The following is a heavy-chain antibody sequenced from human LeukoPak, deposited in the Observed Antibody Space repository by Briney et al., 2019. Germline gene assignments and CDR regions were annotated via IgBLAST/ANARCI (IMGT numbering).Heavy chain of an antibody. CDR2: ISGSGGST. Sequence: PGGSLRLSCAASGFTFSSYAMSWVRQAPGKGLEWVSAISGSGGSTYYADSVKGRFTISRDNSKNTLYLQMNSLRAEDTAVYYCARVRRGGPWGSYRWDAFDIWGQGTMVTVSS. CDR1: GFTFSSYA. CDR3: ARVRRGGPWGSYRWDAFDI. D-gene: IGHD3-16*02. V-gene: IGHV3-23*01. J-gene: IGHJ3*02.